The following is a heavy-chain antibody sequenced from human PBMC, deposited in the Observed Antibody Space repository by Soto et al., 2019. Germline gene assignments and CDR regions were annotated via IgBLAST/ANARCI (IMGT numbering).Heavy chain of an antibody. CDR1: GFTFSSYA. CDR2: ISSSGDST. J-gene: IGHJ4*02. V-gene: IGHV3-23*01. D-gene: IGHD2-8*01. Sequence: PGGSLRLSCAASGFTFSSYAMSWVRQAPGKGLEWVSTISSSGDSTYYADSVKGRFTISRDNSKNTLYLQVNSLRAEDTAVYYCAKDPPRMVFDYWGQGTLVTVSS. CDR3: AKDPPRMVFDY.